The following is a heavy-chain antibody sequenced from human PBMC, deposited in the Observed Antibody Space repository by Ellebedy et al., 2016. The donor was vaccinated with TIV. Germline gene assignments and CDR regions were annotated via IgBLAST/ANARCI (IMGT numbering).Heavy chain of an antibody. CDR2: INHSGST. Sequence: SETLSLTXAVYGGSFSGYYWSWIRQPPGKGLEWIGEINHSGSTNYNPSLKSRVTISVDTSKNQFSLKLSSVTAADTAVYYCARYGTPTVTTSTWFNPWGQGTLVTVSS. CDR3: ARYGTPTVTTSTWFNP. D-gene: IGHD4-11*01. CDR1: GGSFSGYY. J-gene: IGHJ5*02. V-gene: IGHV4-34*01.